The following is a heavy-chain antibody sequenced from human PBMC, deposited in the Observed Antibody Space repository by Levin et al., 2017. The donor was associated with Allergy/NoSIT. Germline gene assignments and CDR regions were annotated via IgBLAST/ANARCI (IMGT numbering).Heavy chain of an antibody. J-gene: IGHJ4*02. CDR2: ISGSGGST. CDR1: GFTFSSYA. Sequence: ASVKVSCAASGFTFSSYAMTWVRQAPGKGLEWVSAISGSGGSTYYADSVKGRFTISRDNSKNTLSLQMNSLRAEDTAVYYCAKEIRVFGVVTFENWGQGTLVTVSS. D-gene: IGHD3-3*01. V-gene: IGHV3-23*01. CDR3: AKEIRVFGVVTFEN.